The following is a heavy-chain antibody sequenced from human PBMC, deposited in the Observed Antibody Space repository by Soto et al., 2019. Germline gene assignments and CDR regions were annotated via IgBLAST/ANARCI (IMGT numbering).Heavy chain of an antibody. CDR2: IYWDDDK. CDR3: AHVYGGYDNFDY. V-gene: IGHV2-5*02. Sequence: QITLKESGPTLVKPTQTLTLTCTSSGLSLSTSGVGVGWIRQPPGKALECLALIYWDDDKRYSPSLKSRLTITKDTSKNQVVLTMTNMDPVDTATYFCAHVYGGYDNFDYWGQGTLVTVSS. J-gene: IGHJ4*02. D-gene: IGHD5-12*01. CDR1: GLSLSTSGVG.